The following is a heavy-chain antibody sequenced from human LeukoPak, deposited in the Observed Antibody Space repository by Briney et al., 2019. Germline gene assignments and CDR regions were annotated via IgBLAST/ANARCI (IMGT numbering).Heavy chain of an antibody. J-gene: IGHJ4*02. CDR1: GGSLSGTNW. D-gene: IGHD1-26*01. CDR2: ISLAAQT. V-gene: IGHV4-4*02. Sequence: PSGTLSLTCVVSGGSLSGTNWWSWVPQPPGQGLEWIGEISLAAQTNYNPSLNGRVTMSLDKSSNQLSLNLTSVTAADTATYYCSRESGAFCPFGYWGQGTLVIVSS. CDR3: SRESGAFCPFGY.